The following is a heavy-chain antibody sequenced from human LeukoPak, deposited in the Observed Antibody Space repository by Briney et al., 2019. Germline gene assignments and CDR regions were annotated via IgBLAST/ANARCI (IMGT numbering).Heavy chain of an antibody. CDR3: AGVGNGGYGGFDY. D-gene: IGHD5-12*01. V-gene: IGHV4-30-4*01. CDR2: ISSSGTT. Sequence: SEALSLTCTVSSGSISSGDYYWSWIRQPPGKGLEWIGYISSSGTTYYNPSLRSRITISVDSSKSQFSLNLSSVTASDTAVYYCAGVGNGGYGGFDYWGQGTLVTVSS. J-gene: IGHJ4*02. CDR1: SGSISSGDYY.